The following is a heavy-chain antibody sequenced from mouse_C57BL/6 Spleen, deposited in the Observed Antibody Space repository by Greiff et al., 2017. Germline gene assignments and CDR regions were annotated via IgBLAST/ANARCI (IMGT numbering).Heavy chain of an antibody. V-gene: IGHV14-1*01. CDR1: GFNIKDYY. CDR3: TGGSSSYAMDY. CDR2: IDPEDGDT. J-gene: IGHJ4*01. Sequence: VQLQQSGAELVRPGASVKLSCTASGFNIKDYYMHWVKQRPEQGLEWIGRIDPEDGDTEYAPKFQGKATMTADTSSNTAYLQLSSLTSEDTAVYYCTGGSSSYAMDYWGQGTSVTVSS. D-gene: IGHD1-1*01.